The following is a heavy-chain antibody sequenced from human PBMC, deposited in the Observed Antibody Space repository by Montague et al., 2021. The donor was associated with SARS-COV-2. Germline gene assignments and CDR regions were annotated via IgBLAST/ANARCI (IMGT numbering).Heavy chain of an antibody. V-gene: IGHV4-59*01. CDR3: ARAIGSWASSVWYYYYYGMAY. J-gene: IGHJ6*02. D-gene: IGHD6-19*01. CDR2: IYYSGST. Sequence: SETRSLTCSVSGGSIGSYYWSWIRQPPGKGLEWIGHIYYSGSTNYNPSLKSRVTISVDTSKNQFSLKLSSVTAADTAVYYCARAIGSWASSVWYYYYYGMAYWGQGTMVTVSS. CDR1: GGSIGSYY.